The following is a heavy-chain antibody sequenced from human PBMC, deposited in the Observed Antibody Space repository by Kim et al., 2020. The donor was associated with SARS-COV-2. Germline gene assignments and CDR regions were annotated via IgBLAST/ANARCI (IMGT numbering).Heavy chain of an antibody. CDR3: AHMGLLWGFDP. Sequence: KRYSPSLKSRLTITKDTSKNQVVLTMTNMDPVDTATYYCAHMGLLWGFDPWGQGTLVTVSS. V-gene: IGHV2-5*01. J-gene: IGHJ5*02. CDR2: K. D-gene: IGHD3-10*01.